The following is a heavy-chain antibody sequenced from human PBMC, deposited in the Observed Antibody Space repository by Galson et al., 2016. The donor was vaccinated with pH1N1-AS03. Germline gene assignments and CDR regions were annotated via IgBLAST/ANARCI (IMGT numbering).Heavy chain of an antibody. V-gene: IGHV3-53*01. CDR2: IYSEGRT. CDR1: EVTVNGNY. D-gene: IGHD6-13*01. Sequence: SLRLSCAVSEVTVNGNYMSWVRQAPGKGLEWVSVIYSEGRTYYADSVKGRFTISRDNSDNTLYLQMNNLRPEDTAVYYCARDGYVGRIGYWGQGTLVTVSS. CDR3: ARDGYVGRIGY. J-gene: IGHJ4*02.